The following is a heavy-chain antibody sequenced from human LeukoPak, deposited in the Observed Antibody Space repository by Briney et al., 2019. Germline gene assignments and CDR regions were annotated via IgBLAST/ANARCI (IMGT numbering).Heavy chain of an antibody. V-gene: IGHV4-59*01. D-gene: IGHD4-17*01. CDR1: GGSISSYY. Sequence: PSETLSLTCTVSGGSISSYYWSWIRQPPEKGLEWIGYIYYTGSTDYNPSLKSRVTISVDTSKNQFSLKLSSMTAADTAVYYCARGPTVTNDAFDIWGQGTMVTVSS. CDR3: ARGPTVTNDAFDI. J-gene: IGHJ3*02. CDR2: IYYTGST.